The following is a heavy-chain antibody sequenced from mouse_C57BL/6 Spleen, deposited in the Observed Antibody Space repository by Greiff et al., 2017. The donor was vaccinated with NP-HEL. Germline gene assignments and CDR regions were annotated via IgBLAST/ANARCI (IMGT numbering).Heavy chain of an antibody. CDR2: IDPSDSYT. J-gene: IGHJ4*01. D-gene: IGHD2-3*01. CDR1: GYTFTSYW. CDR3: ARRGYDGYYLYYAMDY. Sequence: VQLQQPGAELVKPGASVKLSCKASGYTFTSYWMQWVKQRPGQGLEWIGEIDPSDSYTNYNQTFKGKATLTVDTSSSTAYMQLSSLTSEDSAVYYCARRGYDGYYLYYAMDYWGQGTSVTVSS. V-gene: IGHV1-50*01.